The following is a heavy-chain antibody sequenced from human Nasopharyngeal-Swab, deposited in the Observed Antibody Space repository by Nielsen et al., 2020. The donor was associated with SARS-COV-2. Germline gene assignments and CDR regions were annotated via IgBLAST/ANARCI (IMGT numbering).Heavy chain of an antibody. D-gene: IGHD5-24*01. CDR3: ARSRGRDGYNYAFDI. V-gene: IGHV3-53*01. CDR2: IYSGGST. J-gene: IGHJ3*02. Sequence: RQPPGKGLEWVSVIYSGGSTYYADSVKGRFTISRDNSKNTLYLQMNSLRAEDTAVYYCARSRGRDGYNYAFDIWGQGTMVTVSS.